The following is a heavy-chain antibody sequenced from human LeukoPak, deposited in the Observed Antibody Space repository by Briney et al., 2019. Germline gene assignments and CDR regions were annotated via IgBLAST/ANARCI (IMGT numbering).Heavy chain of an antibody. CDR2: TYYRSTWYN. CDR3: ARRLTQYDCFDP. V-gene: IGHV6-1*01. Sequence: SQTLSLTCAISGDSVSSNGVTWNWIRQSPSRGLEWLGRTYYRSTWYNDYAVSVRGRITVNPDTSKNQFSLHLNFVTPEDTAVYYCARRLTQYDCFDPWGQGILVTVSS. CDR1: GDSVSSNGVT. D-gene: IGHD2-2*01. J-gene: IGHJ5*02.